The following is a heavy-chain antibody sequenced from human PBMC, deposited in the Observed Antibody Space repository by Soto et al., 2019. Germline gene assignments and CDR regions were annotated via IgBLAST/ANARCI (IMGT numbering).Heavy chain of an antibody. J-gene: IGHJ5*02. CDR1: GGSISSYY. CDR3: AKTDFDYYDSSGYYSWFDP. Sequence: SETLSLTCTVSGGSISSYYWSWIRQPPGKGLEWIGYIYYSGSTNYNPSLKSRVTISVDTSKNQFSLKLSSVTAADTAVYYCAKTDFDYYDSSGYYSWFDPWGQGTLVTVSS. D-gene: IGHD3-22*01. CDR2: IYYSGST. V-gene: IGHV4-59*01.